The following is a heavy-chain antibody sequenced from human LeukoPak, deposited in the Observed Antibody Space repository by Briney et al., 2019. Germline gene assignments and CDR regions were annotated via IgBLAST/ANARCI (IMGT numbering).Heavy chain of an antibody. Sequence: SETLSLTCTVSGYSISSGYYWGWIRQPPGKGLEWIGNIYHSGSTYYNPSLKSRLTISVDTSKNQFSLKLSSVTAADTAVYYCARTDYYYYYMDVWGKGTTVTVSS. CDR1: GYSISSGYY. V-gene: IGHV4-38-2*02. CDR3: ARTDYYYYYMDV. J-gene: IGHJ6*03. CDR2: IYHSGST.